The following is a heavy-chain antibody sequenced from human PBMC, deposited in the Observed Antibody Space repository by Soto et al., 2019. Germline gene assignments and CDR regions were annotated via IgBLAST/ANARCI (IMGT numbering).Heavy chain of an antibody. CDR2: ISVYNGHT. Sequence: QVPLVQSGAEVKKPGASVKVSCKASGFPFTSYAISWVRQAPGQGLEWMGWISVYNGHTNYEQNFQGRVTMTTDTSTSTAYMELRSLRSDDTAVYYCARGIVGATPLDYWGQGTLVTVSS. CDR1: GFPFTSYA. CDR3: ARGIVGATPLDY. J-gene: IGHJ4*02. V-gene: IGHV1-18*01. D-gene: IGHD1-26*01.